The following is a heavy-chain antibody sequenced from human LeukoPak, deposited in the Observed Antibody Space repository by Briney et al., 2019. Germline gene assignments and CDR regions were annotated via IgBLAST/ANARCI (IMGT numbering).Heavy chain of an antibody. CDR3: ARQWLVTYYFDY. CDR2: IYYSGST. CDR1: GGSISSYY. Sequence: SETLSLTCTVSGGSISSYYRSWIRQPPGKGLEWIGYIYYSGSTNYNPSLKSRVTISVDTSKNQFSLKLSSVTAADTVVYYCARQWLVTYYFDYWGQGTLVTVSS. D-gene: IGHD6-19*01. V-gene: IGHV4-59*01. J-gene: IGHJ4*02.